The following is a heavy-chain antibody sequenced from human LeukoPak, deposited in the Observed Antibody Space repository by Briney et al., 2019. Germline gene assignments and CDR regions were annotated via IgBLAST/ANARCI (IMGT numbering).Heavy chain of an antibody. Sequence: GSLRLSCAASGFTFSSYWMSWVRPPPGKGLEWIGEINHSGSTNYNPSLKSRVTISVDTSKNQFSLKLSSVTAADTAVYYCARDGVSSWYSYWGQGTLVTVSS. D-gene: IGHD6-13*01. CDR3: ARDGVSSWYSY. CDR1: GFTFSSYW. CDR2: INHSGST. J-gene: IGHJ4*02. V-gene: IGHV4-34*01.